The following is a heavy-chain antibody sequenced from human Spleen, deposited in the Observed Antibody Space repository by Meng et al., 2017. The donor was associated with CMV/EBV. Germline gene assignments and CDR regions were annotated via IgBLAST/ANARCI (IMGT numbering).Heavy chain of an antibody. CDR3: ARLYCGADCFHNWFDT. D-gene: IGHD2-21*01. CDR1: GFTFNDYY. J-gene: IGHJ5*02. Sequence: LSLTCAASGFTFNDYYMSWIRQAPGKGLEWVSYISSSAYTIYYADSMKGRFTISRDNAKNSLYLQMNTLRAEDTAVYYCARLYCGADCFHNWFDTWGQGTLVTVSS. V-gene: IGHV3-11*04. CDR2: ISSSAYTI.